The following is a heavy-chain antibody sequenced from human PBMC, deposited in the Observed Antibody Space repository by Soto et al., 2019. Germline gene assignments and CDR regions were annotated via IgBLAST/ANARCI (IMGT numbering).Heavy chain of an antibody. D-gene: IGHD5-18*01. CDR1: GGPFSSYA. V-gene: IGHV1-69*01. CDR2: IIPIFGTA. Sequence: GXSVKVSCNAAGGPFSSYAIIWVRQAPGQGLEWMGGIIPIFGTANYAQKFQGRVTITADESTSTAYMELSSLRSEDTAVYYCARADTALDVWGQGTTVTVSS. CDR3: ARADTALDV. J-gene: IGHJ6*02.